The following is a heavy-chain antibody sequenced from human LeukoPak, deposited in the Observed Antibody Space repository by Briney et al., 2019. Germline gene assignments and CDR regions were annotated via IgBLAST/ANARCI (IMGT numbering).Heavy chain of an antibody. Sequence: ASVKVSCKASGGTFSSYAISWVRQAPGQGLEWMGRIIPIFGTANYAQKFQGRVTITTDESTSTAYMELSSLRSEDTAVYYCASREPSGSYQRYAFDIWGQGTMVTVSS. J-gene: IGHJ3*02. V-gene: IGHV1-69*05. CDR2: IIPIFGTA. D-gene: IGHD1-26*01. CDR3: ASREPSGSYQRYAFDI. CDR1: GGTFSSYA.